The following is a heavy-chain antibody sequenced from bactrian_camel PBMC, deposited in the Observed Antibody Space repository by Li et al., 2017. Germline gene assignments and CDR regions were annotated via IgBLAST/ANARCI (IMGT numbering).Heavy chain of an antibody. Sequence: HVQLVESAVGSVQAGGSLKLSCAASVYIFSSCGMCWYRQAPGKERELVSAISSDGITNYVNSVKGRFIISKDNAKNTLYLQMNSLKTEETAVYYCAADERKVLGFCSGSYWDGTEPTPRGQGTQVTVS. V-gene: IGHV3S55*01. CDR2: ISSDGIT. CDR1: VYIFSSCG. CDR3: AADERKVLGFCSGSYWDGTEPTP. J-gene: IGHJ4*01. D-gene: IGHD2*01.